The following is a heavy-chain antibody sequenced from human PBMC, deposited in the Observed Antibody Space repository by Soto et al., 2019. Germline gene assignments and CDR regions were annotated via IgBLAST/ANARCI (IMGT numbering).Heavy chain of an antibody. CDR1: GYAFSAYY. Sequence: QVQLVQSGAEVKRPGASVKVSCQASGYAFSAYYIHWVRQAPGQGLEWMGWVNPHTGDSKYTEIFKGRVTLTSDTSTTTSYMDLTSLTSADTAVYYCARRHGARSNVFRSAFPLDFWGQGTLVAVSS. V-gene: IGHV1-2*02. J-gene: IGHJ4*01. CDR3: ARRHGARSNVFRSAFPLDF. D-gene: IGHD3-3*01. CDR2: VNPHTGDS.